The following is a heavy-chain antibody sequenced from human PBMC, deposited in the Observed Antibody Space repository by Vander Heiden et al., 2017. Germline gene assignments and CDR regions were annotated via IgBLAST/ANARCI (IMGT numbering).Heavy chain of an antibody. CDR1: AYRFTSRW. Sequence: EVQLVQSGAEVKKPGESLKISCKDSAYRFTSRWIGWVRQMPGKGLEWMGSIYPGDSDTRYSPSFQGQVTISADKSITTAYLQWSSLKASDNAVYYCARQIDCSTGTGSPFAFQYWGQGTLVTVSS. V-gene: IGHV5-51*01. CDR3: ARQIDCSTGTGSPFAFQY. CDR2: IYPGDSDT. D-gene: IGHD2-15*01. J-gene: IGHJ1*01.